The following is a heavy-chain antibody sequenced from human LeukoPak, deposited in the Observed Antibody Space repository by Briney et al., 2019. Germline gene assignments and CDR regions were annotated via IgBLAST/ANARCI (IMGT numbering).Heavy chain of an antibody. V-gene: IGHV4-59*01. Sequence: PSETLSLTCTVYGGSISSYYWNWIRQPPGKGLEWIWYIYYIGTPNYNPSLKGRVTISVDTSKNQFSLKLSSVTAADTAVYYCARVTCTSTSCYRKDXXDXXGQXXXXXV. CDR2: IYYIGTP. CDR3: ARVTCTSTSCYRKDXXDX. CDR1: GGSISSYY. J-gene: IGHJ3*01. D-gene: IGHD2-2*01.